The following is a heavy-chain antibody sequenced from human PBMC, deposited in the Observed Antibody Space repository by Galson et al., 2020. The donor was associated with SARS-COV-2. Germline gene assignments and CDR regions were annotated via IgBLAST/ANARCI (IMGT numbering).Heavy chain of an antibody. CDR2: TYSSGNT. J-gene: IGHJ4*02. CDR1: SGSIRSTDSY. Sequence: SEPLSLPCTVSSGSIRSTDSYWSWIRQSPGKDLEWIGYTYSSGNTYYNPSLKSRVTMSVDTSKNQFSLKLTSVTAADTAVYYCARDFWSRYYLDSWGQGTPVTVSS. V-gene: IGHV4-30-4*01. D-gene: IGHD3-3*01. CDR3: ARDFWSRYYLDS.